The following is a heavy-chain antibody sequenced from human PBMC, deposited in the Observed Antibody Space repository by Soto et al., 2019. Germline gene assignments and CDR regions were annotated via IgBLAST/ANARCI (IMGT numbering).Heavy chain of an antibody. CDR1: GGSISSSSYY. CDR2: IYYSGST. V-gene: IGHV4-39*01. J-gene: IGHJ5*02. Sequence: PSETLSLTCTVSGGSISSSSYYWGWIRQPPGKGLEWIGSIYYSGSTYYNPSLKSRVTISVDTSKNQFSLKLSSVTAADTAVYYCARMWGKRDILTGSYNNWFDPWGQGTLVTVSS. D-gene: IGHD3-9*01. CDR3: ARMWGKRDILTGSYNNWFDP.